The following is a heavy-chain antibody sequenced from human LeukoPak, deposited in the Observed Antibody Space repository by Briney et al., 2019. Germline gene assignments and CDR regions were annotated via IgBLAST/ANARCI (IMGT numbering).Heavy chain of an antibody. V-gene: IGHV1-24*01. J-gene: IGHJ4*02. CDR1: GHTLTESS. CDR3: VTDIRSGWRNY. CDR2: FDPEDGEA. Sequence: ASVKVSCKVSGHTLTESSVHWVRQPPGKGLEWMGGFDPEDGEAIYAPKIQGRVTMTEDTSTDTAYLELRSLRSDDTAVYYCVTDIRSGWRNYWGQGTLITVSS. D-gene: IGHD6-19*01.